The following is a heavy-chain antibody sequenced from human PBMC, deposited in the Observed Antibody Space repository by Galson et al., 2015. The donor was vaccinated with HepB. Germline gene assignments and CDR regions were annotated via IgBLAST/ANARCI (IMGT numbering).Heavy chain of an antibody. V-gene: IGHV1-3*01. CDR1: GYTFSTYF. CDR2: ITAANGDT. J-gene: IGHJ4*02. CDR3: ARSEKSDKIDY. D-gene: IGHD2-21*02. Sequence: SVKVSCKASGYTFSTYFIHWVRQAPGQRLEWMGWITAANGDTRYSQKFQGRVTITRDTSASTAYMELSSLRSEDMAVYYCARSEKSDKIDYWGQGTLVTVSS.